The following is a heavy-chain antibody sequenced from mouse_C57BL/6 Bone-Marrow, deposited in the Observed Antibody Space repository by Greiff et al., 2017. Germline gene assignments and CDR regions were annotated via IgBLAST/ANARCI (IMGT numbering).Heavy chain of an antibody. V-gene: IGHV1-66*01. D-gene: IGHD2-2*01. CDR2: IYPGSGNT. CDR1: GYSFTSYY. Sequence: QVQLQQSGPELVKPGASVKISCKASGYSFTSYYIHWVKQRPGQGLAWIGWIYPGSGNTKYNEKFKGKATLTADTSSSTAYMQLSSLTSEDSAVYYCARKMVTTGRVYCDYWGQGTTLTVSS. J-gene: IGHJ2*01. CDR3: ARKMVTTGRVYCDY.